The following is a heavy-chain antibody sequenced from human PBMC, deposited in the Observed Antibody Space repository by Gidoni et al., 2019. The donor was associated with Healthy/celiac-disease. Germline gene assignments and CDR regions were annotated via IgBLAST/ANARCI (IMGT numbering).Heavy chain of an antibody. D-gene: IGHD5-18*01. Sequence: EVQLVESGGGLVQPGRSLRLSCAASGFTFDDFAMHWVRQAPGKGLEWVSGIGWNSGSIGYADSVKGRFTISRDNAKNSLYLQMNSLRAEDTALYYCAKGGYSYGRDLIDYWGQGTLVTVSS. V-gene: IGHV3-9*01. CDR2: IGWNSGSI. CDR3: AKGGYSYGRDLIDY. CDR1: GFTFDDFA. J-gene: IGHJ4*02.